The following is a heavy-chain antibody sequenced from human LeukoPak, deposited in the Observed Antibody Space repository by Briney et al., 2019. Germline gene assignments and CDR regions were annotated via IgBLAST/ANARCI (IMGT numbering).Heavy chain of an antibody. CDR2: ISSSSSYI. V-gene: IGHV3-21*01. D-gene: IGHD2-2*01. CDR3: AAMPPSGAHNSLDH. CDR1: GFTFNKYN. Sequence: GGSLRLSCAASGFTFNKYNMNWVRQAPGKGLEWVSSISSSSSYIYYADSVKGRFTISRDNAKNSLYLQMNSLGAEDTAVYYCAAMPPSGAHNSLDHWGQGTLVTVSS. J-gene: IGHJ4*02.